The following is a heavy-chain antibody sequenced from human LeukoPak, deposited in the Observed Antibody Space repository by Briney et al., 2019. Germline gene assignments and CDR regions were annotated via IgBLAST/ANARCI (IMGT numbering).Heavy chain of an antibody. J-gene: IGHJ5*02. D-gene: IGHD3-22*01. V-gene: IGHV4-4*07. CDR1: GGSISSYY. CDR3: ARDPHSSGYGLNWFDP. CDR2: IYTSGST. Sequence: PSETLSLTCTVSGGSISSYYWSWIRQPAGKGLKWIGRIYTSGSTNYNPSLKSRVTMSVDTSKNQFSLKLSSVTAADTAVYYCARDPHSSGYGLNWFDPWGQGTLVTVSS.